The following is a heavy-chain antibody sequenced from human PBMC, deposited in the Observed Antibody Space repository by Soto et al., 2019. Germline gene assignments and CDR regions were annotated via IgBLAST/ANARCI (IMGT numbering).Heavy chain of an antibody. Sequence: PGGSLRLSCAASGFTFSDAWMSWVRQAPGKGLDWVGRIKSKSDGGTTEYAAPVRGRFTISRDDSKNTLYLQMHSLKTEDTAVYYCTTDLWRIAVVVGSTGYFNPWGQGTPVTVSS. V-gene: IGHV3-15*01. CDR3: TTDLWRIAVVVGSTGYFNP. CDR1: GFTFSDAW. D-gene: IGHD2-15*01. CDR2: IKSKSDGGTT. J-gene: IGHJ5*02.